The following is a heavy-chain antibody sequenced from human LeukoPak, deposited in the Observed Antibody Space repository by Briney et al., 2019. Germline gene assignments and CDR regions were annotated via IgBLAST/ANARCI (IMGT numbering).Heavy chain of an antibody. D-gene: IGHD3-3*01. J-gene: IGHJ5*02. CDR1: GGSISSSSYY. V-gene: IGHV4-39*01. CDR2: IYYSGST. CDR3: ARHVTIFGVVNTAYWFDP. Sequence: SETLSLTCTVSGGSISSSSYYWGWIRQPPGKGLEWIGSIYYSGSTYYNPSLKSRVTISLDTSKNQFSLKLSSVTAADTAVYYCARHVTIFGVVNTAYWFDPWGQGTLVTVSS.